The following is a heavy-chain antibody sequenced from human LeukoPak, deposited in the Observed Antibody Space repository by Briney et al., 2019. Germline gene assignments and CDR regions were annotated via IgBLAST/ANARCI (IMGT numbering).Heavy chain of an antibody. D-gene: IGHD5-12*01. V-gene: IGHV1-46*01. CDR2: INPSGGST. CDR3: ARDLRGYSYYYGMDV. J-gene: IGHJ6*02. CDR1: GYTFTSYY. Sequence: ASVKVSCKASGYTFTSYYMHWVRQAPGQGLEWMGIINPSGGSTSFAQKFQGRVTMTRDTSTSTVYMELSSLRSEDTAVYYCARDLRGYSYYYGMDVWGQGTTVTVSS.